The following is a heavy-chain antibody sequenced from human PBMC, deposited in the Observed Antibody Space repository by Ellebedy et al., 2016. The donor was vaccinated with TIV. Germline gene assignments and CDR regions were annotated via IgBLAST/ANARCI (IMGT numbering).Heavy chain of an antibody. D-gene: IGHD3-10*01. J-gene: IGHJ4*02. V-gene: IGHV3-7*03. Sequence: GESLKISCAASGFTFTGYWMSWVRQAPGKGLEWVANIKQDGSEKEYVDSVKGRFTISRDNAKNSVCLQMTSLRGEDTAVHYCAGEGVGGFDYWGQGIMVTVSS. CDR3: AGEGVGGFDY. CDR2: IKQDGSEK. CDR1: GFTFTGYW.